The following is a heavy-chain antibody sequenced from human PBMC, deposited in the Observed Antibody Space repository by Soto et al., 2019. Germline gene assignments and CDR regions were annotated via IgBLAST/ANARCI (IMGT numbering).Heavy chain of an antibody. Sequence: GGSLRLSCAASGFTFSSYSMNWVRQAPGKGLEWVSSISSSSSYIYYADSVKGRFTISRDNAKNSLYLQMNSLRAEDTAVYYCARDPHSLIVATTPSFDYWGQGTLVTVSS. D-gene: IGHD5-12*01. CDR3: ARDPHSLIVATTPSFDY. J-gene: IGHJ4*02. CDR2: ISSSSSYI. V-gene: IGHV3-21*01. CDR1: GFTFSSYS.